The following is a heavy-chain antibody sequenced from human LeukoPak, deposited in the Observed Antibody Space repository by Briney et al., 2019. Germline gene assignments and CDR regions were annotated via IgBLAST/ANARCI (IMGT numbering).Heavy chain of an antibody. J-gene: IGHJ4*02. Sequence: ASVKVSCKASGYTFTSNPMYWVRQAPGQRLEWMGWINAGNGNTKYSQKFQDRVTITRDTSASTAYMELSSLRSDDTAVYYCARELYSGYDVPGHWGQGTLVTVSS. CDR1: GYTFTSNP. V-gene: IGHV1-3*01. CDR3: ARELYSGYDVPGH. CDR2: INAGNGNT. D-gene: IGHD5-12*01.